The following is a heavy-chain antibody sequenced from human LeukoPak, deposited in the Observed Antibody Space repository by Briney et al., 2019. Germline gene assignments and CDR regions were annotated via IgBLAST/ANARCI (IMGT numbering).Heavy chain of an antibody. D-gene: IGHD1-26*01. CDR3: AKSRGTYYYYMDV. V-gene: IGHV3-23*01. J-gene: IGHJ6*03. CDR2: ISWNSGST. CDR1: GFTFDDYA. Sequence: PPGGSLRLSCAASGFTFDDYAMHWVRQAPGKGLEWVSGISWNSGSTYYADSVKGRFTISRDNSKNTLYLQMNSLRAEDTAVYYCAKSRGTYYYYMDVWGKGTTVTVSS.